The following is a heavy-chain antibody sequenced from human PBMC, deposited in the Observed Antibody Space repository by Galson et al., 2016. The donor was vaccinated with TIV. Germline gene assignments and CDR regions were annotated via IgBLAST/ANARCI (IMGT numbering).Heavy chain of an antibody. D-gene: IGHD2-15*01. V-gene: IGHV3-23*01. CDR3: AKVKMGGGNNMVFDS. CDR2: IIGTTGDT. CDR1: GFIVNNNQ. Sequence: SLRLSCAASGFIVNNNQMSWVRQAPGKGLEWISAIIGTTGDTSYTDSVKGRFTISRDISKNTLFLQMNSLRAEDSAMYYCAKVKMGGGNNMVFDSWGQGTLVTVSS. J-gene: IGHJ5*01.